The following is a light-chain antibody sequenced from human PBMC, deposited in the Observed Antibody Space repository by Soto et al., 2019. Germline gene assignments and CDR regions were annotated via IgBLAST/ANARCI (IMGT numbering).Light chain of an antibody. Sequence: QSALPQPASVSGSPGQSITISCTGTSSDVGGYNYVSWYQQHPGKAPKLMIYEVSNRPSGVSNRFSGSKSGNTASLTISGLQAEDEADYYCSSYTSISTLVFGTGTQLTVL. CDR2: EVS. J-gene: IGLJ1*01. V-gene: IGLV2-14*01. CDR1: SSDVGGYNY. CDR3: SSYTSISTLV.